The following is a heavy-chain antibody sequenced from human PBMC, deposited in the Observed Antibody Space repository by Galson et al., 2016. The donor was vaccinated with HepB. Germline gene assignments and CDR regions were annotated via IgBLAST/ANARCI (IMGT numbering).Heavy chain of an antibody. CDR3: AKPGGYNLGPFDF. D-gene: IGHD2-8*02. CDR2: IAASGGGA. V-gene: IGHV3-23*01. Sequence: SLRLSCAASGVNFRSYTLNWVRQAPGKGLEWVSVIAASGGGANYAGSVKGRFTVSRDNSKNILYLQMNNLRAEDSAIYYCAKPGGYNLGPFDFWGQGTLVAVSS. J-gene: IGHJ4*02. CDR1: GVNFRSYT.